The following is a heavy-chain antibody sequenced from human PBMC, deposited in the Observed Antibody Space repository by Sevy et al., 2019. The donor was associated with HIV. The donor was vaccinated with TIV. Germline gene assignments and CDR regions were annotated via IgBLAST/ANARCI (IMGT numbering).Heavy chain of an antibody. CDR1: GFTFSNHW. D-gene: IGHD3-10*01. J-gene: IGHJ4*02. CDR2: IKKDGTDK. CDR3: ARDRRVEYGGSDY. V-gene: IGHV3-7*03. Sequence: GGSLRLSCAVSGFTFSNHWMTWVRQAPGKGLEWVANIKKDGTDKFYVDSVMGRFSISRDNGKDLLYLQMNSLRVEDTAVYYCARDRRVEYGGSDYWGQGTLVTVSS.